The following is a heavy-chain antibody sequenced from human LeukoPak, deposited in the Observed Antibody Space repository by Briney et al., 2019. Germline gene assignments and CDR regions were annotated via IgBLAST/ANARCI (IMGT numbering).Heavy chain of an antibody. D-gene: IGHD3-10*01. J-gene: IGHJ5*02. CDR2: IIPIFGTA. CDR1: GGTFSSYA. Sequence: SVKVSCKASGGTFSSYAISWVRQAPGQGLEWMGGIIPIFGTANYAQKFQGRVTITADEYTSTAYMELSSLRSEDTAVYYCTRDRGQTGYNWFDPWGQGTLVTVSS. V-gene: IGHV1-69*13. CDR3: TRDRGQTGYNWFDP.